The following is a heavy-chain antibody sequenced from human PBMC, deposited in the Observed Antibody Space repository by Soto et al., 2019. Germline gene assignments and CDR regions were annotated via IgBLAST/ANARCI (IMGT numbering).Heavy chain of an antibody. CDR1: GYTFTGYY. Sequence: QVQLVQSGAEVKKPGASVKVSCKASGYTFTGYYMHWVRQAPGQGLEWMGWINPNSGGTNYAQKFQGRVTMTRDTSFSTAYMGLSGLRSDDTAVYYCARATLVVAATPGSGWFDPWGQGTLVTVSS. CDR3: ARATLVVAATPGSGWFDP. J-gene: IGHJ5*02. V-gene: IGHV1-2*02. CDR2: INPNSGGT. D-gene: IGHD2-15*01.